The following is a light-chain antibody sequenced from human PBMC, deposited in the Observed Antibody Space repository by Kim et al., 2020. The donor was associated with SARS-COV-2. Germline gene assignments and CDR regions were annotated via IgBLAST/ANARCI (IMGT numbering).Light chain of an antibody. J-gene: IGLJ3*02. CDR3: CSYAGSYMWL. CDR1: SSDIGTYKY. Sequence: QSALTQPRSVSGSPGQSVTISCTGTSSDIGTYKYVSWYQQHPGKAPKVVIYDVTERPSGVPDRFSGSKSGNTASLTISGLQADDEADYYCCSYAGSYMWLFGGGTKLTVL. V-gene: IGLV2-11*01. CDR2: DVT.